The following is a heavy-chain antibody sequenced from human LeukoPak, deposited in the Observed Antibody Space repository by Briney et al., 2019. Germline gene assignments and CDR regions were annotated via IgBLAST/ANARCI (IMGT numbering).Heavy chain of an antibody. V-gene: IGHV3-30*18. CDR1: GFTFSSYG. D-gene: IGHD4-17*01. J-gene: IGHJ4*02. Sequence: GGSLRLSCAASGFTFSSYGMHWVRQAPGKGLEWVAVISYDGSNKYYADSVKGRFTISRDNSKNTLYLQMNSLRAEDTAVYYCAKALDDYGDYVLDYWGQGTLVTVSS. CDR3: AKALDDYGDYVLDY. CDR2: ISYDGSNK.